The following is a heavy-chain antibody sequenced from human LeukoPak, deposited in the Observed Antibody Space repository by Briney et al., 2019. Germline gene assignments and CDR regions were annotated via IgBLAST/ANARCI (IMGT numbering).Heavy chain of an antibody. CDR3: ARDHKVGQTYSSGWLDY. D-gene: IGHD6-19*01. CDR2: IYYSGST. V-gene: IGHV4-39*07. Sequence: PSETLSLTCTVSGGSISSSSYYWGWIRQPPGKGLEWIGSIYYSGSTYYNPSLKSRVTISVDTSKNQFSLKLSSVTAADTAVYYCARDHKVGQTYSSGWLDYWGQGTLVTVSS. J-gene: IGHJ4*02. CDR1: GGSISSSSYY.